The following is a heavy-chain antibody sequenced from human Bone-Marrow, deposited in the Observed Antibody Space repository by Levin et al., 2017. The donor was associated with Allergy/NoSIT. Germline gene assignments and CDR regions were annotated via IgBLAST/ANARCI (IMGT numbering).Heavy chain of an antibody. V-gene: IGHV3-33*01. CDR3: TRAVPDYYYMDV. CDR1: GFTFSSYG. CDR2: IWYDGSNK. Sequence: GESLKISCAAPGFTFSSYGMHWVRQAPGKGLEWVAVIWYDGSNKYYADSVKGRFTISRDNSKNTLYLQMNSLRAEDTAVYYCTRAVPDYYYMDVWGKGTTVTVSS. J-gene: IGHJ6*03.